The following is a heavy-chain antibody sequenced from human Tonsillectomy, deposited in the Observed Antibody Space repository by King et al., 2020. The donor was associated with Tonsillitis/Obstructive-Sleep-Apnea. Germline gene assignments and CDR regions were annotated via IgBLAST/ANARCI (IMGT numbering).Heavy chain of an antibody. CDR1: GDSVSSNSGA. J-gene: IGHJ3*02. Sequence: VQLQQSGPGLVKPSQTLSLTCAISGDSVSSNSGAWNWIRQSPSRGLEWLGRTYYRSKWHNDYALSVKSRITINPDTSKNQFSLQLNSVTPEDTAVYYCASDNLGSSWSLRAFDIWGQGTMVTVSS. CDR3: ASDNLGSSWSLRAFDI. CDR2: TYYRSKWHN. V-gene: IGHV6-1*01. D-gene: IGHD6-13*01.